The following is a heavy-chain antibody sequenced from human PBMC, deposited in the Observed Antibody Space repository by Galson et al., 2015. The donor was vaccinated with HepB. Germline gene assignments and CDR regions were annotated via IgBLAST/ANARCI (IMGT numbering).Heavy chain of an antibody. CDR2: TYYRSKWYN. J-gene: IGHJ6*02. V-gene: IGHV6-1*01. CDR3: ARDRDSSGYYFGGSYYYYYYGMDV. D-gene: IGHD3-22*01. Sequence: CAISGDSVSSNSAAWNWIRQSPSRGLEWLGRTYYRSKWYNDYAVSVKSRITINPDTSKNQFSLQLNSVTPEDTAVYYCARDRDSSGYYFGGSYYYYYYGMDVWGQGTTVTVSS. CDR1: GDSVSSNSAA.